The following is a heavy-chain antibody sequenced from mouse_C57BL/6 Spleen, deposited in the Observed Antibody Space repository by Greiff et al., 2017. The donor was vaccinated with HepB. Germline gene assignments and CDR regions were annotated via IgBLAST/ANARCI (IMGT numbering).Heavy chain of an antibody. CDR1: GFNIKNTY. Sequence: EVKLVESVAELVRPGASVKLSCTASGFNIKNTYMPWVNQRPEQGLEWIGRIDTANGNTKYAPKFQGKATITADTSSNTAYLQLSSLTSEDTAIYYCARSGDYDYPAWFAYWGQGTLVTVSA. CDR2: IDTANGNT. D-gene: IGHD2-4*01. CDR3: ARSGDYDYPAWFAY. V-gene: IGHV14-3*01. J-gene: IGHJ3*01.